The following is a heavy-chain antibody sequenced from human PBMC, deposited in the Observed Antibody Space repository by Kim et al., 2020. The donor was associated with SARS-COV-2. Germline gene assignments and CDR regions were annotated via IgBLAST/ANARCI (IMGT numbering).Heavy chain of an antibody. D-gene: IGHD6-19*01. CDR2: INAGNGNT. Sequence: ASVKVSCKAPGYTFTSYAMHWVRQAPGQRLEWMGWINAGNGNTKYSQKFQGRVTITRDTSASTAYMELSSLRSEDTAVYYCAREGHSSGFDYWGQGTLVTVSS. CDR3: AREGHSSGFDY. V-gene: IGHV1-3*01. J-gene: IGHJ4*02. CDR1: GYTFTSYA.